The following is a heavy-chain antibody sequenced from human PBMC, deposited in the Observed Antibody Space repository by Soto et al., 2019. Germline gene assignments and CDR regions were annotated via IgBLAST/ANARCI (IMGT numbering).Heavy chain of an antibody. D-gene: IGHD3-22*01. CDR1: GFTFSSYG. CDR2: IWYDGSNK. V-gene: IGHV3-33*01. CDR3: ARVAYYYDSSGYGAFDT. Sequence: GGSLRLSCAASGFTFSSYGMHWVRQAPGKGLEWVAVIWYDGSNKYYADSVKGRFTISRDNSKNTLYLQMNSLRAEDTAVYYCARVAYYYDSSGYGAFDTWGQGTMVTVSS. J-gene: IGHJ3*02.